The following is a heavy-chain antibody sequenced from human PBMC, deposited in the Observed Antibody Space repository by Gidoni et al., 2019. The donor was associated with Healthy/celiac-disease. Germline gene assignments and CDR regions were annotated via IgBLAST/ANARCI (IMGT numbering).Heavy chain of an antibody. D-gene: IGHD3-9*01. J-gene: IGHJ3*02. CDR3: ARHLILTGYPNAFDI. V-gene: IGHV3-53*01. CDR1: GFTVSSNY. CDR2: IYSGGST. Sequence: EVQLVASGGGLIQPGGSLRLSCAASGFTVSSNYMSWVRQAPGKGLEWVSVIYSGGSTYYADSVKGRFTISRDNSKNTLYLQMNSLRAEDTAVYYCARHLILTGYPNAFDIWGQGTMVTVSS.